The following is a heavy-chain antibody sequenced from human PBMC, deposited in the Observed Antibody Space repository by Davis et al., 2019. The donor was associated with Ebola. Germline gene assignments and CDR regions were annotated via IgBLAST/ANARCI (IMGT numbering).Heavy chain of an antibody. D-gene: IGHD5-18*01. CDR3: ARVPYSYGNYYYYGMDV. Sequence: PGGSLRLSCAASGFTFDDYAMHWVRQAPGKGLEWVSGISWNSGSIGYADSVKGRFTISRDNAKNSLYLQMNSLRAEYTAVYYCARVPYSYGNYYYYGMDVWGQGTTVTVSS. V-gene: IGHV3-9*01. J-gene: IGHJ6*02. CDR1: GFTFDDYA. CDR2: ISWNSGSI.